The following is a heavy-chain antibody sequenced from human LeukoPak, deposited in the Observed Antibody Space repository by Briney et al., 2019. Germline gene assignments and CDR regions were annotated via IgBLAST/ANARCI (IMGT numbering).Heavy chain of an antibody. CDR1: GYTFTSYA. CDR2: INAGNGNT. CDR3: ARGAPSGWYHDY. V-gene: IGHV1-3*01. D-gene: IGHD6-19*01. Sequence: ASVKVSCKASGYTFTSYAMHWVRQAPGQRLEWMGWINAGNGNTKYSQKFQGRVTITRDTSASTAYMELSSLRSEDTAVYYCARGAPSGWYHDYWGQGTLVTVSS. J-gene: IGHJ4*02.